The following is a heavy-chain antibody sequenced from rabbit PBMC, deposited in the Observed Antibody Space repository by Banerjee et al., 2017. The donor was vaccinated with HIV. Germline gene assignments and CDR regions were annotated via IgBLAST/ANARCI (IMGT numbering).Heavy chain of an antibody. D-gene: IGHD1-1*01. CDR3: ARERHLVSRYFNL. V-gene: IGHV1S45*01. CDR2: IYAGDGTT. CDR1: GFDLSSYC. Sequence: QEQLEESGGGLVKPGASLTLTCKASGFDLSSYCICWVRQAPGKGPEWVACIYAGDGTTDHANWLNGRFTISETSSTTVTLQMTSLTAADTATYFCARERHLVSRYFNLWGPGTLVTVS. J-gene: IGHJ4*01.